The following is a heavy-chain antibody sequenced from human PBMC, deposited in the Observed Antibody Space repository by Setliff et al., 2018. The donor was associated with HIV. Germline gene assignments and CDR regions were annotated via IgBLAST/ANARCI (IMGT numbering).Heavy chain of an antibody. V-gene: IGHV4-34*01. J-gene: IGHJ4*01. D-gene: IGHD6-19*01. Sequence: SETLSLTCAVYGGSFSDNYWSWIRQSPGKGLEWIGEINHSGRTKYSPSLKSRVTMSVDTSRNHFSLKLTSVTAADTALYYCARHEGGAVAGTWYYFDYWGHGTLVTVSS. CDR2: INHSGRT. CDR3: ARHEGGAVAGTWYYFDY. CDR1: GGSFSDNY.